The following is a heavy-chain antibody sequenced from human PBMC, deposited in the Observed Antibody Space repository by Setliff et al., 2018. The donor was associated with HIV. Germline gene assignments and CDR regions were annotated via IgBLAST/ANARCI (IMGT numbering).Heavy chain of an antibody. CDR2: VYPGDSET. J-gene: IGHJ6*02. V-gene: IGHV5-51*01. Sequence: GASLTISCQGSGYSFNTYWIGWVRQGPGKGLEWMGIVYPGDSETRYSPSFQGQVTISVDNSITTDYLQWSSLKASDTAIYYCVRHWYCKGVSCYSLLAKFYFGLYVLGLGTSVTVSS. D-gene: IGHD2-15*01. CDR1: GYSFNTYW. CDR3: VRHWYCKGVSCYSLLAKFYFGLYV.